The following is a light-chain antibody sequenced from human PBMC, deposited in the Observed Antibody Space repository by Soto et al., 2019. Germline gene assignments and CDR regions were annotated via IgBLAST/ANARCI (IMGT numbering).Light chain of an antibody. J-gene: IGKJ5*01. CDR1: QDINKF. CDR2: DVS. CDR3: QQYDNYDIT. Sequence: DIQMTQSPSSLSASVGDTVTITCQASQDINKFLNWYQQKPGKAPKLLIYDVSNLETGVPSRFSGSASETHFTLTINSLQPEDIATYYCQQYDNYDITFGQGTRLDIK. V-gene: IGKV1-33*01.